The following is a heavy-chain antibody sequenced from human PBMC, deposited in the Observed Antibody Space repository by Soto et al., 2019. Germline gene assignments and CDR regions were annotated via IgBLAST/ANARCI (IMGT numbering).Heavy chain of an antibody. CDR1: GGSFSGYY. V-gene: IGHV4-34*01. J-gene: IGHJ5*02. CDR2: INHSGST. Sequence: QVQLQQWGAGLLKPSETLSLTCAVYGGSFSGYYWSWIRQPPGKGLEWIGEINHSGSTNYNPSLRSRVTISVDTSKRQFSLSLNSVTAADTAVYYCARGPSAKGWFDPWGQGTLVSVSS. CDR3: ARGPSAKGWFDP.